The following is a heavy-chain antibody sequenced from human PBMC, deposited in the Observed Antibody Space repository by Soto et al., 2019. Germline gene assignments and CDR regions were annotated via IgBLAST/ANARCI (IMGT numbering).Heavy chain of an antibody. J-gene: IGHJ4*02. CDR2: ISGSGGST. CDR3: AKGARPGRVVIILDY. D-gene: IGHD3-3*01. Sequence: PWRSLRLSCVASGFTFSAYSMNWVRQAPGKGPEWVSYISGSGGSTYYADSVKGRFTISRDNSKNTLYLQMNSLRAEDTAVYYCAKGARPGRVVIILDYWGQGTLVTVS. V-gene: IGHV3-23*01. CDR1: GFTFSAYS.